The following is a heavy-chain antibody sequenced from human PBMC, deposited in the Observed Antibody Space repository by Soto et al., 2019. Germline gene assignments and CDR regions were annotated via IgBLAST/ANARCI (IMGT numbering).Heavy chain of an antibody. J-gene: IGHJ4*02. Sequence: SETLSLTCTVSGGSITYYHWSWIRQPAGKGLEWIGRIYSSGSTNYNPSLKSRVTMSVDTSKNKFSLNLNSVTAADTAVYYCARDRFGETLLFDSWGQGALVTVSS. CDR1: GGSITYYH. D-gene: IGHD3-10*01. CDR2: IYSSGST. CDR3: ARDRFGETLLFDS. V-gene: IGHV4-4*07.